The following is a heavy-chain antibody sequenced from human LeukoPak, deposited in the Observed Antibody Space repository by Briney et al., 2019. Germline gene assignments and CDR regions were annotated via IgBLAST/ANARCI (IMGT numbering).Heavy chain of an antibody. D-gene: IGHD3-22*01. CDR2: IYYSGST. J-gene: IGHJ4*02. V-gene: IGHV4-30-4*07. CDR1: GGSISSGSYY. CDR3: AGTLSYYYDSDY. Sequence: SETLSLTCTVSGGSISSGSYYWSWIRQPPGKGLEWIGYIYYSGSTYYNPSLKTRVSISLDTSKNQISLKLSSVTAADTAVYYRAGTLSYYYDSDYWGQGTLVTVSS.